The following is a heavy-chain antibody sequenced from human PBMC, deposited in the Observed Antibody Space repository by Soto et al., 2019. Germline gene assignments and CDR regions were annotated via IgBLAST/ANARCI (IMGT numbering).Heavy chain of an antibody. V-gene: IGHV3-23*01. CDR1: GFTFSSYA. D-gene: IGHD3-3*01. CDR2: VSNSGSST. J-gene: IGHJ4*02. Sequence: GGSLRLSCAASGFTFSSYAMSWVRQAPGKGLEWVSKVSNSGSSTYYADSVKGRFTIARDNSKNTVYLYMNSLRAEDTALYYCAGRGDFWVYWGQGTLVTVSS. CDR3: AGRGDFWVY.